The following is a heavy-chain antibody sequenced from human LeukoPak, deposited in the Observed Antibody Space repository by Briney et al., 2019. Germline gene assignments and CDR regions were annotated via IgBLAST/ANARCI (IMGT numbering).Heavy chain of an antibody. D-gene: IGHD6-6*01. V-gene: IGHV4-4*07. CDR3: ARGVARSSKFHFSYYFDY. J-gene: IGHJ4*02. CDR2: IYTSGST. Sequence: SETLSLTCTVSGGSISSYYWSWIRQPAGKGLEWIGRIYTSGSTNYNPPLKGRVTMSVDTSKNQFSLKLSSVTAADTAVYYCARGVARSSKFHFSYYFDYWGQGTLVTVSS. CDR1: GGSISSYY.